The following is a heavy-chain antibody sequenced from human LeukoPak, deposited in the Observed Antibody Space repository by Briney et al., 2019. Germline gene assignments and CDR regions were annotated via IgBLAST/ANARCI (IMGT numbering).Heavy chain of an antibody. V-gene: IGHV1-2*02. CDR2: INPNSGGT. CDR3: ARDCTWYSGSGPIGYMDV. J-gene: IGHJ6*03. D-gene: IGHD6-6*01. CDR1: GYTFTGYY. Sequence: ASVKVSCKASGYTFTGYYMHWVRQAPGQGLEWMGWINPNSGGTNYAQKFQGRVTMTRDTSISTAYMELSRLRSDDTAVYYCARDCTWYSGSGPIGYMDVWGKGTTVTVSS.